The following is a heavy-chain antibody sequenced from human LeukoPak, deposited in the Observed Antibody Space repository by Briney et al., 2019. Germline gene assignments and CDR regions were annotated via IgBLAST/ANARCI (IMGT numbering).Heavy chain of an antibody. CDR2: ISAYNGNT. CDR3: ARDPQTGTTGGY. V-gene: IGHV1-18*01. CDR1: GYTFTSYG. J-gene: IGHJ4*02. Sequence: ASVKVSCKASGYTFTSYGISWVRQAPGQGLEWMGWISAYNGNTNYAQKLRGRVTMTTDTSTSTAYMELRSLRYDDTAVYYCARDPQTGTTGGYWGQGTPVPVSS. D-gene: IGHD1-7*01.